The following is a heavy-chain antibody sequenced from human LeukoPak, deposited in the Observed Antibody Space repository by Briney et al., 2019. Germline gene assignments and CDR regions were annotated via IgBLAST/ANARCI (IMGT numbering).Heavy chain of an antibody. J-gene: IGHJ6*03. Sequence: SVKVSCKASGGTFSSYAISWVRQAPGQGLEWMGGIIPIFGTANYAQKFQGRVTITTDESTSTAYIELSSLRSEDTAVYYCATTEMATSSYYYYYMDVWGKGTTVTVSS. V-gene: IGHV1-69*05. CDR3: ATTEMATSSYYYYYMDV. CDR1: GGTFSSYA. CDR2: IIPIFGTA. D-gene: IGHD5-24*01.